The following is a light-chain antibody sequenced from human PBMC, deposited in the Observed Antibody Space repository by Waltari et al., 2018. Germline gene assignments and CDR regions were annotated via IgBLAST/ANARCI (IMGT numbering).Light chain of an antibody. V-gene: IGLV2-14*03. Sequence: QSACTKPASGSGSPGRWVTISSTGTRRNVGPYNLVSGNQQPPGKPPKLIIYDVTNRPSGVSDRFSGSKSGNTASLTISGLQAEDEADFYCSSYTSSTTLRVFGGGTKLTVL. J-gene: IGLJ3*02. CDR3: SSYTSSTTLRV. CDR1: RRNVGPYNL. CDR2: DVT.